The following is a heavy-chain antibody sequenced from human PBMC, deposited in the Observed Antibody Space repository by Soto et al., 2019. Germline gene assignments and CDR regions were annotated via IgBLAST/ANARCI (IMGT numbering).Heavy chain of an antibody. CDR3: ARRDSGGFYRFFDS. CDR1: GGSLSTNP. J-gene: IGHJ4*03. D-gene: IGHD2-15*01. V-gene: IGHV1-69*06. CDR2: TGSGTGPG. Sequence: GASVKVSCKASGGSLSTNPISWVRQAPGQGLEWMGGTGSGTGPGNHAQKFQGRLTVTADKSTSTVYMELTNLSSEDTAVYYCARRDSGGFYRFFDSWGQGPWSPLL.